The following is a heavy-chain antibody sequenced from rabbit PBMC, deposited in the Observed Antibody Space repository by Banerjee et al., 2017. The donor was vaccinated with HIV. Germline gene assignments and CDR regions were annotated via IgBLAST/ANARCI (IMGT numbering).Heavy chain of an antibody. Sequence: QSLEESGGDLVKPGASLTLTCTASGFSFNNNYYMCWVRQAPGKGLEWIGCIYTGSSGSTYYANWAKGRFTISKTSSTTVTLQMTSLTAADTATYFCARDDTNNYAGDILDLWGPGTLVTVS. V-gene: IGHV1S40*01. CDR2: IYTGSSGST. CDR1: GFSFNNNYY. CDR3: ARDDTNNYAGDILDL. J-gene: IGHJ4*01. D-gene: IGHD4-2*01.